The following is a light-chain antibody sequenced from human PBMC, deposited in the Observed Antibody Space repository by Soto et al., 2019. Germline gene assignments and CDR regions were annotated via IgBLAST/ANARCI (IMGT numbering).Light chain of an antibody. Sequence: DIVMTQSPDSLAVSLGERATINCKSSQSILYSANNKNYLAWFQQKPGQPPKLLIYWASTRESGVPDRFSGSGSETAFSLTISRLQAEDVAIYYCQQYYSSPTWTFGQGTKVEIK. CDR2: WAS. J-gene: IGKJ1*01. CDR3: QQYYSSPTWT. V-gene: IGKV4-1*01. CDR1: QSILYSANNKNY.